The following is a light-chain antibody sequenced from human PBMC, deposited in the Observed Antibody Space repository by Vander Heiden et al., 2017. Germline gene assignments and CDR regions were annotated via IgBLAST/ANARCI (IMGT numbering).Light chain of an antibody. CDR1: QSFLYSSNNKNY. V-gene: IGKV4-1*01. CDR2: WAS. CDR3: QQYYSTPTWT. J-gene: IGKJ1*01. Sequence: DFVMTQSPDSLAVSLGERATINCKSSQSFLYSSNNKNYLAWYQQKPGQPPKLLIYWASTRESGVPDRFSGSGSGTDFTLTISSLQAEDVAVYYCQQYYSTPTWTFGQGTKVEIK.